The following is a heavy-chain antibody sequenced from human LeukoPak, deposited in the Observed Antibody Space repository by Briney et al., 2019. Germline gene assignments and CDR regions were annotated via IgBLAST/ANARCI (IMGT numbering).Heavy chain of an antibody. Sequence: SETLSLTCAVYGGSFSGYYWSWIRQPPGKGLEWIGEINHSGSTNYNPSLKSRVTISVDTSKNQFSLKLSSVTAADTAVYYCARESDTAMVLDAFDIWGQGTMVTVSS. D-gene: IGHD5-18*01. V-gene: IGHV4-34*01. CDR2: INHSGST. J-gene: IGHJ3*02. CDR1: GGSFSGYY. CDR3: ARESDTAMVLDAFDI.